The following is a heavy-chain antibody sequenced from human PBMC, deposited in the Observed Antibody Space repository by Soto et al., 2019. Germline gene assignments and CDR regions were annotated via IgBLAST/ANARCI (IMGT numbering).Heavy chain of an antibody. V-gene: IGHV3-7*01. CDR3: ARGPDILTGYYAFDY. CDR2: IKQDASIK. CDR1: GFNSSTYW. Sequence: GGSLRLSCAASGFNSSTYWMSWVRQAPGRGLEWVANIKQDASIKYYVDSVKGRFTLSRDNAKNSLYLQLSSLRVEDTAVYYCARGPDILTGYYAFDYWGQGTLVTVS. J-gene: IGHJ4*02. D-gene: IGHD3-9*01.